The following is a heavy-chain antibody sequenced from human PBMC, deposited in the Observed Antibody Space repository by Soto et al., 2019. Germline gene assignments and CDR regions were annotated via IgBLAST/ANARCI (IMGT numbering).Heavy chain of an antibody. D-gene: IGHD6-6*01. V-gene: IGHV3-30*18. J-gene: IGHJ6*02. Sequence: QVPLVESGGGVVQPGRSLRLSCAASGFTFSSYGMHWVRQAPGKGLEWVAVISYDGSNKYYADSVKGRFTISRDNSKNTLYLQMNRLRAEDTAVYYCAKERGSSSRDYYGMDVWGQGTTVTVSS. CDR2: ISYDGSNK. CDR3: AKERGSSSRDYYGMDV. CDR1: GFTFSSYG.